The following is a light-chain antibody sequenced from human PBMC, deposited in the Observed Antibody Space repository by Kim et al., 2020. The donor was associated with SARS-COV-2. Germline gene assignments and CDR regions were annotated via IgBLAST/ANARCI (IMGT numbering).Light chain of an antibody. J-gene: IGKJ1*01. CDR3: QQNDNFPWT. CDR2: KAS. Sequence: DIQMTQSPSPLSASVGDRVTITCRASQGITSRLAWYQQKPGKAPKLLIYKASSLQSGVPSRFSGSGSGTDFTLTISSRQPEDFAAYYCQQNDNFPWTFGQGTKVDIK. CDR1: QGITSR. V-gene: IGKV1-12*01.